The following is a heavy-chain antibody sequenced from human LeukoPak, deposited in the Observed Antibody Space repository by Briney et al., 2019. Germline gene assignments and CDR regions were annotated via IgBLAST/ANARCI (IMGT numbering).Heavy chain of an antibody. J-gene: IGHJ4*02. Sequence: ASVKLSCKASGYSFTDYYMHWVRQPPGQGLEWMGWISPRSGDTSYAQKFQGRVTMTRDTSINTVDMDLSGLTSDDTAVFYCARGREIHGGSDTRLDDYWGQGTLVTVSS. CDR1: GYSFTDYY. CDR2: ISPRSGDT. D-gene: IGHD3-10*01. V-gene: IGHV1-2*02. CDR3: ARGREIHGGSDTRLDDY.